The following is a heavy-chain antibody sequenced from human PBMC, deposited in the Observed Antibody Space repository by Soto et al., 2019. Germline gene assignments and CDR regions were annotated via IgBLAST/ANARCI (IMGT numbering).Heavy chain of an antibody. CDR1: GCTFNNYA. J-gene: IGHJ6*03. CDR2: ISGSGST. Sequence: QLLESGGGLVQPGGSLRLSCAASGCTFNNYAMTWVRQAPGKGLEWVSTISGSGSTYFADSVKGRFTISRYSSNHSPYPQMNSLRAQDTAIYYCATVFCGGGGCLHVDCYYCMDVWGKGTTVTVS. D-gene: IGHD2-15*01. CDR3: ATVFCGGGGCLHVDCYYCMDV. V-gene: IGHV3-23*01.